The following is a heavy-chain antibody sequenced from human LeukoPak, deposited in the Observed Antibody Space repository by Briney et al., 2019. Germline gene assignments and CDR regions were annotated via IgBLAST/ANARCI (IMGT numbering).Heavy chain of an antibody. CDR2: ISYDGSNK. Sequence: PGGSLRLSCAASGFTFSSYAMHRVRQAPGKGLEWVAVISYDGSNKYYADSVKGRFTISRDNSKNTLYLQMNSLRAEDTAVYYCARPRNSDVAEYFQHWGQGTLVTVSS. V-gene: IGHV3-30*04. D-gene: IGHD4-23*01. J-gene: IGHJ1*01. CDR1: GFTFSSYA. CDR3: ARPRNSDVAEYFQH.